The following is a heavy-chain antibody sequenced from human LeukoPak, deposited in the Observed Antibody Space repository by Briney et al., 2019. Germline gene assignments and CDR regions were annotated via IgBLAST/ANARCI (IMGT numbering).Heavy chain of an antibody. Sequence: GGSLRLSCAASGFTVSSNYMSWVRQAPGKGLEWVSIIFSGGSTYYADSVKGRFTISRDNSKNTLYLQMNSLRAEDTAVYYCAREAVTRNYFDYWAREPWSPSPQ. V-gene: IGHV3-53*01. CDR2: IFSGGST. D-gene: IGHD4-17*01. J-gene: IGHJ4*02. CDR1: GFTVSSNY. CDR3: AREAVTRNYFDY.